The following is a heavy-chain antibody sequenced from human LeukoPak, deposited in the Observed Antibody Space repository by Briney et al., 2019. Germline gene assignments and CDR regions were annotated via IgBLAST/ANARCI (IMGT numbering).Heavy chain of an antibody. CDR2: IYHSGST. J-gene: IGHJ4*02. Sequence: SETLSLTCAVSGGSISSGGYSWSWIRQPPGKGLEWIGYIYHSGSTYYNPSLKSRVTISLETSKNQLSLKLRSVTAADTAVYYCAGHHPRNTVDFWGQGTLVTVSS. CDR1: GGSISSGGYS. CDR3: AGHHPRNTVDF. V-gene: IGHV4-30-2*01. D-gene: IGHD2/OR15-2a*01.